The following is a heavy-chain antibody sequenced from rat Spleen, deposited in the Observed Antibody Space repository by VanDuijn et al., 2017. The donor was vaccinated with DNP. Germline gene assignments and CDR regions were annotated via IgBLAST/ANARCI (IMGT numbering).Heavy chain of an antibody. CDR3: ARGGGSGYRAYYFDY. CDR2: ITGSGGTS. CDR1: GFTFSDYW. Sequence: EVQLVESGGGLVQPGRSLKLSCVASGFTFSDYWMTWIRQVPGKGLEWISSITGSGGTSYYPDSVRGRFTISRDNAKNTLYLQMNTLRSEDTATYYWARGGGSGYRAYYFDYWGQGVLVTVSS. D-gene: IGHD4-3*01. V-gene: IGHV5-31*01. J-gene: IGHJ2*01.